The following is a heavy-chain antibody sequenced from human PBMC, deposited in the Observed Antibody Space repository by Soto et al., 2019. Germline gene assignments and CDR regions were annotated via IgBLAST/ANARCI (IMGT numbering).Heavy chain of an antibody. Sequence: GASVKVSCKASGYTFTSYYMHWVRQAPGQGLEWMGIINPSGGSTSYAQKFQGRVTMTRDTSTSTVYMELSSLRSEDTAVYYCARGTYAKYYGDYGADAFDIWGQGTMVTVSS. CDR1: GYTFTSYY. CDR2: INPSGGST. D-gene: IGHD4-17*01. J-gene: IGHJ3*02. CDR3: ARGTYAKYYGDYGADAFDI. V-gene: IGHV1-46*03.